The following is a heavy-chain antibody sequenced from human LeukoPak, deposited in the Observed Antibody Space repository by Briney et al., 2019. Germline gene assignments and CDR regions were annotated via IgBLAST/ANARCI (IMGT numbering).Heavy chain of an antibody. V-gene: IGHV1-18*01. CDR1: GGTFSSYA. CDR2: ISAYNGNT. Sequence: ASVKVSSKASGGTFSSYAISWVRQAPGQGLEWMGWISAYNGNTNYAQKLQGRVTMTTDTSTSTAYMELRSLRSDDTAVYYCARPPIVNRGWFDPWGQGTLVTVSS. D-gene: IGHD2/OR15-2a*01. J-gene: IGHJ5*02. CDR3: ARPPIVNRGWFDP.